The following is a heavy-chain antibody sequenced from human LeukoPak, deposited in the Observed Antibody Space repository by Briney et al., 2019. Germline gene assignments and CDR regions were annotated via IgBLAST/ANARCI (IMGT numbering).Heavy chain of an antibody. CDR2: ISSSGSTI. Sequence: TGGSLRLSCAASGFTFSDYYMSWIRQAPGKGLEWVSYISSSGSTIYYADSVKGRFTISRDHSNNSVSLQMTNLRVEDTAIYYCARGASRISWPGIDYWGQGTLVTVS. V-gene: IGHV3-11*01. CDR1: GFTFSDYY. D-gene: IGHD3-3*02. CDR3: ARGASRISWPGIDY. J-gene: IGHJ4*02.